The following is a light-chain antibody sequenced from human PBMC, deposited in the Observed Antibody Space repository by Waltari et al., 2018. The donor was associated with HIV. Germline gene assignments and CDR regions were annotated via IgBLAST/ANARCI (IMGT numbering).Light chain of an antibody. Sequence: QSVLTQPPSVSAAPGQKVTISCSGGSSNIGKNYVSWYQQSPGTAPRLLIYENTKRRAGLPDRFSGSKSATSATLDITGLQTGDEADYYCASWDSSLSVGVFGGGTRLTVL. CDR3: ASWDSSLSVGV. V-gene: IGLV1-51*02. CDR2: ENT. CDR1: SSNIGKNY. J-gene: IGLJ3*02.